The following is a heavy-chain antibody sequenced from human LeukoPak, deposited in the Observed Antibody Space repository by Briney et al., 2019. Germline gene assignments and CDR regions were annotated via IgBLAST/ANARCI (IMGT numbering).Heavy chain of an antibody. D-gene: IGHD3/OR15-3a*01. V-gene: IGHV1-3*01. Sequence: GASVKASCKASGYTFTSYAMHWVRQAPGQRLEWMGWINAGNGNTKYSQKFQGRVTITRDTSASTAYMELSSLRSEDTAVYYCATDKTDLWTLGYWGQGTLVTVSS. CDR3: ATDKTDLWTLGY. CDR1: GYTFTSYA. J-gene: IGHJ4*02. CDR2: INAGNGNT.